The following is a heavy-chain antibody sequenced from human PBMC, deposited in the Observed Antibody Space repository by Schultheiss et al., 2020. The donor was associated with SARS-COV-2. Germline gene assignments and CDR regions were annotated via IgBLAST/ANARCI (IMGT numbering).Heavy chain of an antibody. J-gene: IGHJ6*02. V-gene: IGHV4-31*03. CDR3: ARDRGQRSSSHYGMDV. Sequence: SQTLSLTCTVSGGSISSGGYYWSWIRQHPGKGLEWIGYIYHSGSTYYNPSLKSRVTISVDTSKNQFSLKLSSVTAADTAVYYCARDRGQRSSSHYGMDVWGQGTTVTVSS. D-gene: IGHD6-6*01. CDR2: IYHSGST. CDR1: GGSISSGGYY.